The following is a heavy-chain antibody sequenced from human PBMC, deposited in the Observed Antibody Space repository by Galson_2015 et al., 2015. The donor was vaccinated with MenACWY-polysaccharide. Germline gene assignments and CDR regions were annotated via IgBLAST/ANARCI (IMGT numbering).Heavy chain of an antibody. J-gene: IGHJ4*02. D-gene: IGHD6-13*01. CDR1: GLSFSDYY. Sequence: SLRLSCAASGLSFSDYYMSWIRQAPGKGLEWVSYSSPSGDIIFYGESVKGRFTISRDNAKNSLYLQMNSLRADDTAVYYCATKGSSWAHSLDSWGQGTLVIVSS. CDR2: SSPSGDII. CDR3: ATKGSSWAHSLDS. V-gene: IGHV3-11*01.